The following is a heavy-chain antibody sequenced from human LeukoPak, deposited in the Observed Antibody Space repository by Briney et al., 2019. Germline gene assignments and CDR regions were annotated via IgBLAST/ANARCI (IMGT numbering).Heavy chain of an antibody. Sequence: SETLSLTCTVSGGSISSGSYYWSWIRQPAGKGLEWIGRIYSSGSTNYNPSLKSRVTISGDTSKNQFSLKLSSVTAADTAVYYCARDRQQPTRDWFDPWGQGTLVTVSS. J-gene: IGHJ5*02. CDR3: ARDRQQPTRDWFDP. CDR1: GGSISSGSYY. D-gene: IGHD6-13*01. V-gene: IGHV4-61*02. CDR2: IYSSGST.